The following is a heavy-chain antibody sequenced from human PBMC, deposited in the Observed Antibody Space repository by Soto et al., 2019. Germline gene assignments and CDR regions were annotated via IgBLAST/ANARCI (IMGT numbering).Heavy chain of an antibody. D-gene: IGHD3-10*01. CDR3: ARDRDDYGSGNYYNRLDF. V-gene: IGHV1-69*01. J-gene: IGHJ4*02. CDR2: IIPLFGTP. CDR1: GGIFSTYA. Sequence: QVQLVQSGAEVKKPGSSVKVSCKASGGIFSTYAISWLRQAPGQGLEWMGGIIPLFGTPNYAQRCQVRVTITAEESTSTAYMALRRLRSEETAAYYCARDRDDYGSGNYYNRLDFWAQGTLVTVSS.